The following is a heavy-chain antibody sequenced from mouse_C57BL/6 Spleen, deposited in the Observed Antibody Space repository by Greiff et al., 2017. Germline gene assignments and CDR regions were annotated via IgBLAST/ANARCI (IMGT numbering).Heavy chain of an antibody. V-gene: IGHV1-69*01. Sequence: QVQLQQPGAELVMPGASVKLSCKASGYTFTSYWMPWVKQRPGQGLEWIGEIDPSDSYTNYNQKFKGKSTLTVDKSSITAYMQLRSLTSEDSAVYYCAAGGNWYFEVWGTRTTVTVSS. CDR3: AAGGNWYFEV. CDR1: GYTFTSYW. CDR2: IDPSDSYT. J-gene: IGHJ1*03.